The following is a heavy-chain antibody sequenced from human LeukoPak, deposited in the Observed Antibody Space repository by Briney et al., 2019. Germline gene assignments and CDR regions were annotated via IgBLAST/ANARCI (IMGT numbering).Heavy chain of an antibody. D-gene: IGHD1-26*01. CDR3: AKDHIALSGSYLFDY. CDR1: GFTFSSYA. V-gene: IGHV3-23*01. CDR2: ISGSGGST. J-gene: IGHJ4*02. Sequence: GGSLRLSCAASGFTFSSYAMSWVRQAPGKGLEWVSAISGSGGSTYYADSVKGRFTISRDNSKNTLYLQMNSLRAEDTAVYYCAKDHIALSGSYLFDYWGQGTLVTVSS.